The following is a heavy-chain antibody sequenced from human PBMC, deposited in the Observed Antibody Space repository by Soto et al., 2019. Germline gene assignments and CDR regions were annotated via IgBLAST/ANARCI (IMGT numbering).Heavy chain of an antibody. CDR1: GFTVSSNY. J-gene: IGHJ6*02. V-gene: IGHV3-66*01. Sequence: EVQLVESGGGLVQPGGSLRLSCAASGFTVSSNYMSWVRQAPGKGLEGVSVIYSGGSTYYADSVKGRFTISRDNSKNTLYLQMNSLRAEDTAVYYCARESGGLSYNWNDQYYYGMDVWGQGTTVTVSS. CDR2: IYSGGST. D-gene: IGHD1-1*01. CDR3: ARESGGLSYNWNDQYYYGMDV.